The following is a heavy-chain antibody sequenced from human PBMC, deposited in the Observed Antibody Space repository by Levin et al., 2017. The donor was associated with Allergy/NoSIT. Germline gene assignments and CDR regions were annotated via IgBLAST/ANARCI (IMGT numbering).Heavy chain of an antibody. CDR3: ARGLGAPTYYYSYMDV. CDR1: GFPFSSYW. CDR2: INSDGSTT. V-gene: IGHV3-74*01. D-gene: IGHD3-16*01. Sequence: GGSLRLSCAASGFPFSSYWVHWVRQAPGKGLVWVSRINSDGSTTNYADSVKGRFTISRDNAKNTLYLQMNSLRAEDTAVYYCARGLGAPTYYYSYMDVWGKGTTVIVSS. J-gene: IGHJ6*03.